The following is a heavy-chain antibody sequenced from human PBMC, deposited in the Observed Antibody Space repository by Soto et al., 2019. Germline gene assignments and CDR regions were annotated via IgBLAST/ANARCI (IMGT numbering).Heavy chain of an antibody. J-gene: IGHJ4*02. Sequence: EVQLLESGGGLVQPGGSLRLSCVASGFTFRHYAMSWVRQAQGKGLEWVSTISASGDSRHHADSVNGRFTISRDDSKNALYLQMNSLRAEDTAVYYCARFLAGYDRKVFELDYWGQGTLVSVSS. CDR3: ARFLAGYDRKVFELDY. D-gene: IGHD3-9*01. CDR2: ISASGDSR. V-gene: IGHV3-23*01. CDR1: GFTFRHYA.